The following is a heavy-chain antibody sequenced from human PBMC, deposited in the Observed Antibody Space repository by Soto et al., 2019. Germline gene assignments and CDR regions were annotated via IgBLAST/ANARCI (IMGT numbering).Heavy chain of an antibody. Sequence: PGESLKISCKGSGYSFTSYWIGWVRQMPGKGLEWMGIIYPGDSDTRYSPSFQGQVTISADKSISTAYLQWSSLKASDTAMYYCARLGDEYSYGSFGSPWFDPWGQGTLVTVSS. CDR3: ARLGDEYSYGSFGSPWFDP. CDR1: GYSFTSYW. V-gene: IGHV5-51*01. CDR2: IYPGDSDT. J-gene: IGHJ5*02. D-gene: IGHD5-18*01.